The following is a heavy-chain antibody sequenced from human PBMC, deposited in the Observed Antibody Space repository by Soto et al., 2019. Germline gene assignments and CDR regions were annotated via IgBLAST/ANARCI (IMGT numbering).Heavy chain of an antibody. CDR2: ITSIGSTT. CDR3: ARGNSPVNVF. D-gene: IGHD3-16*02. CDR1: GFTFHNYE. Sequence: GGSLRLSCVASGFTFHNYEMNWVRQAPGKGLEWISYITSIGSTTYYADSVKGRFAISRDNAKNSLYLQMNSLGAEDTAVYYCARGNSPVNVFWGQGTQVTVSS. V-gene: IGHV3-48*03. J-gene: IGHJ4*02.